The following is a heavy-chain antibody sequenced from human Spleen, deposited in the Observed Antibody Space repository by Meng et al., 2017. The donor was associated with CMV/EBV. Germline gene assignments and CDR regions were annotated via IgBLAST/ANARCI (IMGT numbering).Heavy chain of an antibody. CDR3: ARDVSLGGDGGNSLGPFDY. CDR2: ISTNGAIK. V-gene: IGHV3-11*04. J-gene: IGHJ4*02. CDR1: GFTFSDYY. Sequence: GGSLRLSCVGSGFTFSDYYMSWIRQAPGQGLQWLSYISTNGAIKDYADAVRGRFTISRDNAKNSLYLQINSLRAEDTAVYYCARDVSLGGDGGNSLGPFDYWGQGTLVTVSS. D-gene: IGHD4-23*01.